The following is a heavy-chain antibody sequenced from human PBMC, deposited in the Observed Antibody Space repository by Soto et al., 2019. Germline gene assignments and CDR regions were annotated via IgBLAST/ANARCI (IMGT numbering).Heavy chain of an antibody. CDR1: GGSISSSSYY. V-gene: IGHV4-39*02. CDR3: ARDIGGGGDYYYGMDV. Sequence: SETLSLTCTVSGGSISSSSYYWGWIRQPPGKGLEWIGSIYYSGSTYYNPSLKSRVTISVDTSKNQFSLKLSSVTAADTAVYYCARDIGGGGDYYYGMDVWGQGTTVTVSS. J-gene: IGHJ6*02. D-gene: IGHD3-16*01. CDR2: IYYSGST.